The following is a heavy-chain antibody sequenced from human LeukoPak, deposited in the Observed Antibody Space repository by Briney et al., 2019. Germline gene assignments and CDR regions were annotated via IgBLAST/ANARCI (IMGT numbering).Heavy chain of an antibody. D-gene: IGHD3-10*01. V-gene: IGHV3-23*01. CDR3: TRQSLWFGELTYYDY. Sequence: QPGGSLRLSCAASGFTFSSYAMSWVRQAPGKGLEWVSAISGSGGSTYYADSVKGRFTISRDNSKNTLYLQMNSLKTEDTAVYYCTRQSLWFGELTYYDYWGQGTLVTVSS. CDR1: GFTFSSYA. CDR2: ISGSGGST. J-gene: IGHJ4*02.